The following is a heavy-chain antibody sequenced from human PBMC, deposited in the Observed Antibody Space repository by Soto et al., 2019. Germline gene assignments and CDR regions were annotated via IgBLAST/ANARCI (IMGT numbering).Heavy chain of an antibody. J-gene: IGHJ4*02. V-gene: IGHV3-21*01. CDR3: AKAPYSGYVIDY. CDR1: GFTFTSFT. CDR2: SSSSGSYI. D-gene: IGHD5-12*01. Sequence: EVQLVESGGGLVKPGGSLRLSCAASGFTFTSFTMNWVRQAPGKGLEWVSSSSSSGSYIYYADSVKGRFTISRDNAKNSFYLEMNTLSTGDTAVYYCAKAPYSGYVIDYWGQGTLVTVSS.